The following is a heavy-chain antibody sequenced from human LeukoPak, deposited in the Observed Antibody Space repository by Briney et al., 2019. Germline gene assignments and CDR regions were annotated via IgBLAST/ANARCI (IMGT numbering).Heavy chain of an antibody. CDR1: GGSITSYY. Sequence: SETLSLTCTVSGGSITSYYWSWIRQPPGKGLEWIAYIYYTGSTNYNPSLESRVTISVDTNKNQFPLRLSSVTAADTAVYYCARLTVTTAIDYWGQGTLVTVSS. D-gene: IGHD4-17*01. CDR2: IYYTGST. V-gene: IGHV4-59*01. J-gene: IGHJ4*02. CDR3: ARLTVTTAIDY.